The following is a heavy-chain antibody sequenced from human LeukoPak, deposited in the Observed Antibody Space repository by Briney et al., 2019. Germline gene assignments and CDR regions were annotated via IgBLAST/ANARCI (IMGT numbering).Heavy chain of an antibody. Sequence: GGSVRLSCAASGFTFSSYAMSWVRQAPGKGLEWVSAISGGGIGIYYADSLKGRFTISRDDSKNTLYLQMNSLRAEDTAVYYCTRRRGNQQPIDYWGQGTLVTVSS. CDR3: TRRRGNQQPIDY. D-gene: IGHD2-2*01. J-gene: IGHJ4*02. CDR1: GFTFSSYA. CDR2: ISGGGIGI. V-gene: IGHV3-23*01.